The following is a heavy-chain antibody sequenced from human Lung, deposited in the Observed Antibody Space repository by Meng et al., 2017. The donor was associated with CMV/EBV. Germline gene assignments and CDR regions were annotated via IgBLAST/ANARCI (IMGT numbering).Heavy chain of an antibody. CDR1: GFSFSTYA. CDR3: AVRSSAYSSAYYFYGMDV. D-gene: IGHD3-22*01. V-gene: IGHV3-30*04. J-gene: IGHJ6*02. Sequence: SLNISCAASGFSFSTYAMHLVRQAPGKGLEWVALISNDGSNKYHADSVRGRFTISRDNSKNTLYLQMNSLRAEDTAVYFWAVRSSAYSSAYYFYGMDVWCQETXLTVSS. CDR2: ISNDGSNK.